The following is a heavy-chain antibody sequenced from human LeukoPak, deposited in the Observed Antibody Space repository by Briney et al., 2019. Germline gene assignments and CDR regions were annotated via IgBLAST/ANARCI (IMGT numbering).Heavy chain of an antibody. CDR1: GYTFTGYY. CDR2: INPNSGGT. CDR3: ARGELVGLGAISAGWFDP. D-gene: IGHD1-26*01. J-gene: IGHJ5*02. V-gene: IGHV1-2*06. Sequence: ASVKVSCKASGYTFTGYYMHWVRQAPGQGLEWMGRINPNSGGTNYAQKFQGRVTMTRDTSISTAYVELSRLRSDDTTVYYCARGELVGLGAISAGWFDPWGQGTLVTVSS.